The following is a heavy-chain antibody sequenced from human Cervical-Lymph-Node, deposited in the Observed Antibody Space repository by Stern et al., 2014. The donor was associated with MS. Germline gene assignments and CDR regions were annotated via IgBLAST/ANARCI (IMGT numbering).Heavy chain of an antibody. V-gene: IGHV3-48*01. CDR1: GFTFSSPS. J-gene: IGHJ6*02. D-gene: IGHD3-3*01. CDR2: ISSRSSTI. Sequence: VQLVESGGGLAQPGGPLRLSCAASGFTFSSPSMNWVRQAPGKGLEWVSKISSRSSTIYYADSMKGRFTISRDNVKNSLYLQMNSLRVEDTAVYYCARDGVDYYGMDVWGQGTTVTVSS. CDR3: ARDGVDYYGMDV.